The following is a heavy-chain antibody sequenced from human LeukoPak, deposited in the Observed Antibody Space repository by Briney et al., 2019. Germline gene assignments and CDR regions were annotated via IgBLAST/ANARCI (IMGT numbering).Heavy chain of an antibody. CDR3: ARAPRYFDWSGNFDI. CDR2: IYYSGST. J-gene: IGHJ3*02. V-gene: IGHV4-30-4*01. CDR1: GGSISSGDYY. D-gene: IGHD3-9*01. Sequence: KSSETLPLTCTVSGGSISSGDYYWSWIRQPPGKGLEWIGYIYYSGSTYYNPSLKSRVTISVDTSKNQFSLKLSSVTAADTAVYYCARAPRYFDWSGNFDIWGQGTMVTVSS.